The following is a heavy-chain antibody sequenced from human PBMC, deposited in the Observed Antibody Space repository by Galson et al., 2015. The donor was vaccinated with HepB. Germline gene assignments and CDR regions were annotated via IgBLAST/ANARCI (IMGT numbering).Heavy chain of an antibody. CDR3: AKKGCSSTTCPGNWFDP. V-gene: IGHV1-24*01. CDR1: GNSLSELS. D-gene: IGHD2-2*01. J-gene: IGHJ5*02. Sequence: SVKVSCKVSGNSLSELSIHWIRQAPGKGPEWMGGYNPEDGETAYGQKFQGRVTMTEDTSTGTAYMEMASLRFEDTAVYYCAKKGCSSTTCPGNWFDPWGQGTLVTVSS. CDR2: YNPEDGET.